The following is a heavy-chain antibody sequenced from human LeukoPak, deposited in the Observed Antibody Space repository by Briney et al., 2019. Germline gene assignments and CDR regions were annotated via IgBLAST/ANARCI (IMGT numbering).Heavy chain of an antibody. D-gene: IGHD2-8*01. CDR2: INPSGGST. CDR1: GYTFTSYY. J-gene: IGHJ6*03. Sequence: ASVKVSCKASGYTFTSYYMHWVRQAPGQGLEWMGIINPSGGSTSYAQKFQGRVTMTRDTSTSTAYMELSSLRSEDTAVYYCARGAEDIVLMVYAIPEDYYYYMDVWGKGTTVTVSS. CDR3: ARGAEDIVLMVYAIPEDYYYYMDV. V-gene: IGHV1-46*01.